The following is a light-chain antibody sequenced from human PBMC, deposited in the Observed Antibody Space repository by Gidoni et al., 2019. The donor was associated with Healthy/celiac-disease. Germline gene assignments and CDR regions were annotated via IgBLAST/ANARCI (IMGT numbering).Light chain of an antibody. J-gene: IGKJ3*01. Sequence: DIQLPQSPSSLSASVGDRVTITCRASKSISSYLNWYQQKPGKAPKLLIYAASSLQSGLTLRFSGSGSGIDFTLTISRLQPEDFANYYCQQSYSTPFGPGTKVDIK. CDR1: KSISSY. CDR3: QQSYSTP. V-gene: IGKV1-39*01. CDR2: AAS.